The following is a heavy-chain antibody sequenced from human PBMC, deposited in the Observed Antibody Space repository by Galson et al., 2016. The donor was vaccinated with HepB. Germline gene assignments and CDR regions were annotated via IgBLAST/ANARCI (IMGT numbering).Heavy chain of an antibody. Sequence: SLRLSCAASGFTFSSYGMHWVRQAPGKGLEWVALITYDGSNTYYADSVKGRFTISRDNSKNMLYLQMNSLRTEDTAVYYCAKDLTPVEMSTLDYWGQGTRVTASS. D-gene: IGHD5-24*01. J-gene: IGHJ4*02. CDR1: GFTFSSYG. CDR2: ITYDGSNT. V-gene: IGHV3-30*18. CDR3: AKDLTPVEMSTLDY.